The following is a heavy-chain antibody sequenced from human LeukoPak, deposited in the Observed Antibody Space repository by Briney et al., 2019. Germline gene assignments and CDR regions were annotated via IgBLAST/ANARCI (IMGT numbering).Heavy chain of an antibody. Sequence: GRSLRLSCAASGFTFSSYAMHWVRQAPGKGLEWVAVISYDGSNKYYADSVKGRFTISRDNSKNTLYLQMNSLRAEDTAVYYCAKDPKSKITIFVGWFDPWGQGTLVTVSS. J-gene: IGHJ5*02. CDR1: GFTFSSYA. CDR3: AKDPKSKITIFVGWFDP. V-gene: IGHV3-30-3*01. D-gene: IGHD3-3*01. CDR2: ISYDGSNK.